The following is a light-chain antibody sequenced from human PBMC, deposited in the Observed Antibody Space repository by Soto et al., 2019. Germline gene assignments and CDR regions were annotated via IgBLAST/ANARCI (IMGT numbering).Light chain of an antibody. V-gene: IGKV3-15*01. J-gene: IGKJ2*01. CDR2: GAS. CDR3: QQYNNWPPYT. CDR1: QSVSIN. Sequence: EIVMTQSPATLSLSPGERATLSCRASQSVSINLAWYQHKPGQAPRLLIYGASTRATGIPARFSGSGSETDFTLTISSLQSEDFAVYYCQQYNNWPPYTFGQGTKLEIK.